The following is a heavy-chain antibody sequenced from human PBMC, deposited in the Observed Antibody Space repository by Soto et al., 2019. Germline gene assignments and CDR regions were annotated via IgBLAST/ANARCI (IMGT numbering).Heavy chain of an antibody. V-gene: IGHV1-69*13. Sequence: SVKVSCKASGGTFSSYAISWVRQAPGQGLEWMGGIIPIFGTANYAQKFQGRVTITADESTSTAYMELSSLRSEDTAVYYRARDQCSSTSCYRAVTTVVGYYYGMDVWGQGTTVTVSS. CDR1: GGTFSSYA. CDR2: IIPIFGTA. CDR3: ARDQCSSTSCYRAVTTVVGYYYGMDV. D-gene: IGHD2-2*01. J-gene: IGHJ6*02.